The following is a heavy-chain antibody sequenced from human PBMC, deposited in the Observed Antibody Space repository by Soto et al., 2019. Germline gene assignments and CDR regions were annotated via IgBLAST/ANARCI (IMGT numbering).Heavy chain of an antibody. CDR1: GYSLTTYW. J-gene: IGHJ3*02. D-gene: IGHD5-12*01. CDR3: ARWGKWLFSDAAFDI. CDR2: IYPGDSDT. Sequence: GESRKISSLVSGYSLTTYWIGWVRQMPGKGLEWMGIIYPGDSDTRYSPSFQGQVTISADKSISTAYLQWSSLKASDTAMYYCARWGKWLFSDAAFDIWGQGTMVTV. V-gene: IGHV5-51*01.